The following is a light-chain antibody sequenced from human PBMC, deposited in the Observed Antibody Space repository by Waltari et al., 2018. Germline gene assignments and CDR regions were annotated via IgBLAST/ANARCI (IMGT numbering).Light chain of an antibody. Sequence: DVVMTQDPLSLAVTPGESASISCKSGQSLLLDGVGKTFLYWYLQKQGQSPQLLLYEVFNRAAVVPDRLSESGSCNDYTLQISRVVADDVGVYYCILGLHFPWTFGQGTKVEIK. CDR1: QSLLLDGVGKTF. J-gene: IGKJ1*01. V-gene: IGKV2-29*03. CDR3: ILGLHFPWT. CDR2: EVF.